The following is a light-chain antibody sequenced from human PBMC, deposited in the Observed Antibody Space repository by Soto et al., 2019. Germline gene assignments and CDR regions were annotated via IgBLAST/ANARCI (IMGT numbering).Light chain of an antibody. J-gene: IGKJ4*02. Sequence: LSCMASQGISNTLAWYQQKPGQAPRLLIYGASTRATGIPARFSVSGSGTDFTLTFSSLHPEDLPFHYLQQHTKLPQTSGGGTKVDIK. V-gene: IGKV3D-15*01. CDR2: GAS. CDR3: QQHTKLPQT. CDR1: QGISNT.